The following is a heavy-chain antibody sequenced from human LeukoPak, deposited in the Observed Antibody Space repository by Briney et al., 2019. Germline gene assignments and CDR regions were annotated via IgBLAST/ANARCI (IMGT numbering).Heavy chain of an antibody. CDR2: IYHSGST. D-gene: IGHD6-13*01. Sequence: SETLSLTCTVSGYSISSGYYWGWIRQPPGKGLEWIGSIYHSGSTYYNPSLKSRVTISVDTSKNQFSLKLSSVTAADTAVYYCARDRSSWRNYYYYYYMDVWGKGTTVTVSS. V-gene: IGHV4-38-2*02. CDR1: GYSISSGYY. CDR3: ARDRSSWRNYYYYYYMDV. J-gene: IGHJ6*03.